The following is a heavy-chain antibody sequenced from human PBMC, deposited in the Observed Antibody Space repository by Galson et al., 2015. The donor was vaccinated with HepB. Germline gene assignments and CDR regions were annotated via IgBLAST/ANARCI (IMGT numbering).Heavy chain of an antibody. J-gene: IGHJ5*02. D-gene: IGHD1-26*01. CDR2: IFYTGTTNDNPSFST. V-gene: IGHV4-59*01. CDR3: ALIPDGYRSGLDYWGQGATTLAENWFDP. Sequence: SETLSLTCSVSGGSISNCYYSWIRQPPGKGLEWVGYIFYTGTTNDNPSFSTKSNPSLKSRVTISGDTSKNQFSLKLNSVTAADTAVYYCALIPDGYRSGLDYWGQGATTLAENWFDPWGQGTLVTVSS. CDR1: GGSISNCY.